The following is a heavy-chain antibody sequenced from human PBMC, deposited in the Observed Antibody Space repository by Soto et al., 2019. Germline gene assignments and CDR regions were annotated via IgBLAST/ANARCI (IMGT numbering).Heavy chain of an antibody. Sequence: ASVKVSCKASGYTFTGYYMHWVRQAPGQGLEWMGWINPNSGGTNYAQKFQGWVTMTRDTSISTAYMELSRLRSDDTAVYYCARESPIAAAGSYYYYGMDVWRQGTTVTVSS. CDR2: INPNSGGT. J-gene: IGHJ6*02. CDR3: ARESPIAAAGSYYYYGMDV. D-gene: IGHD6-13*01. CDR1: GYTFTGYY. V-gene: IGHV1-2*04.